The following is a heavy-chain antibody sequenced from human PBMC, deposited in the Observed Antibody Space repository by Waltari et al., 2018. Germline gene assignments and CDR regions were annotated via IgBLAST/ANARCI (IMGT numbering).Heavy chain of an antibody. CDR3: ARVYLRYFDWLFFDY. Sequence: QVQLVQSGAEVKKPGASVKVSCKASGYTFTSYYMHWVRQAPGQGLEWMGGIIPIFGTANYAQKFQGRVTITADKSTSTAYMELSSLRSEDTAVYYCARVYLRYFDWLFFDYWGQGTLVTVSS. J-gene: IGHJ4*02. D-gene: IGHD3-9*01. CDR2: IIPIFGTA. CDR1: GYTFTSYY. V-gene: IGHV1-69*06.